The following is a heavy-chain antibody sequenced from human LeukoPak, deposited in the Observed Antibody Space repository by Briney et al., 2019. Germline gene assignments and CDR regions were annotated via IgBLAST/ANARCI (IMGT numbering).Heavy chain of an antibody. CDR1: GGSFSGYY. D-gene: IGHD6-6*01. J-gene: IGHJ4*02. CDR3: ARPGIAARPGYFDY. Sequence: MSSETLSLTCAVYGGSFSGYYWSWIRQPPGKGLEWIGEINHSGGTNYNPSLKSRVTISVDTSKNQFSLKLSSVTAADTAVYYCARPGIAARPGYFDYWGQGTLVTVSS. CDR2: INHSGGT. V-gene: IGHV4-34*01.